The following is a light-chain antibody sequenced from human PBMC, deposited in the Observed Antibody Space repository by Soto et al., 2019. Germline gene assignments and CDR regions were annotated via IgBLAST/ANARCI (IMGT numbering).Light chain of an antibody. Sequence: QSALTQPASVSGSPGQSITISCTGTSSDVGSYNLVSWYQQHPGKAPKLMIYEVSKRPSGVSNRFSGSKSGNTASLTISGLPAEDGADYYCCSYAGSSTLVFGGGTKVTVL. CDR1: SSDVGSYNL. V-gene: IGLV2-23*02. CDR2: EVS. CDR3: CSYAGSSTLV. J-gene: IGLJ2*01.